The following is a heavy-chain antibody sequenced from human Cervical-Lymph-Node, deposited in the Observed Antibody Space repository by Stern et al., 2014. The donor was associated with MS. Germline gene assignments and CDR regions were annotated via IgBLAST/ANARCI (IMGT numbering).Heavy chain of an antibody. J-gene: IGHJ4*02. CDR2: HVLGSCNP. Sequence: QLEEFGPEVKKPWTSVKVSCKASGFAFITSGVQWVRHARGQPLQWMGWHVLGSCNPNYPPKFQEILTNTQVMSTNTPLTALGSLRSEDTAMYYCAAGPILVAATGYWGQGTLVTVSS. D-gene: IGHD5-12*01. CDR1: GFAFITSG. CDR3: AAGPILVAATGY. V-gene: IGHV1-58*01.